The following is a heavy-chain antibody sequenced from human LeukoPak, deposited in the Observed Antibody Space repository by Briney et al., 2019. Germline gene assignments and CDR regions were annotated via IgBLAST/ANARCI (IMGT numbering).Heavy chain of an antibody. J-gene: IGHJ6*03. CDR2: INPNSGGT. Sequence: GASVKVSCKASGYTFTGYYMHWVRQAPGQGLEWMGWINPNSGGTNYAQKFQGRVTMTRDTSISTAYMELSRLRSDDTAVYYCATSPRLGGSSWIRDYYYYYMDVWGKGTTVTVSS. CDR3: ATSPRLGGSSWIRDYYYYYMDV. CDR1: GYTFTGYY. V-gene: IGHV1-2*02. D-gene: IGHD6-13*01.